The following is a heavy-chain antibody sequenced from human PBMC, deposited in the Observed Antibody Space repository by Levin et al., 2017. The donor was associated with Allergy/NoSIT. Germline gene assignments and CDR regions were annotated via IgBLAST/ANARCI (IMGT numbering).Heavy chain of an antibody. CDR1: GFTFSDYY. CDR3: ARATPYCSSTSCYDAFDI. J-gene: IGHJ3*02. CDR2: ISSSGSTI. Sequence: LSLTCAASGFTFSDYYMSWIRQAPGKGLEWVSYISSSGSTIYYADSVKGRFTISRDNAKNSLYLQMNSLRAEDTAVYYCARATPYCSSTSCYDAFDIWGQGTMVTVSS. D-gene: IGHD2-2*01. V-gene: IGHV3-11*01.